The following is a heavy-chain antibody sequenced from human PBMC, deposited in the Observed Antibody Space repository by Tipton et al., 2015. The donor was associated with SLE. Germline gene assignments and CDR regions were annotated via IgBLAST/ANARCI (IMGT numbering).Heavy chain of an antibody. CDR1: GGSISSDDYY. V-gene: IGHV4-31*03. Sequence: TLSLTCTVSGGSISSDDYYWTWIRQHPGKGLEWIGHMSYSGSTYYNPSLKSRITISVDTSKNHFSLKLSSVTAADTAVYYCVRHILVITYDAFDIWGQGTMVTVSS. CDR3: VRHILVITYDAFDI. D-gene: IGHD4-11*01. CDR2: MSYSGST. J-gene: IGHJ3*02.